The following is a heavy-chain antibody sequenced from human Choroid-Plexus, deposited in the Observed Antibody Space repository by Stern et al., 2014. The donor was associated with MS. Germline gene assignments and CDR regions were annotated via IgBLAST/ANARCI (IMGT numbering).Heavy chain of an antibody. D-gene: IGHD2/OR15-2a*01. V-gene: IGHV3-30*18. CDR1: GFTFGSCA. J-gene: IGHJ5*02. CDR2: VSHDGSYK. CDR3: AKDRQYLTYFFDH. Sequence: VQLVESGGGVVQPGRPLRLSCVASGFTFGSCAMHWVRQAPGQGLEWVGRVSHDGSYKYYADSVKGRFTISRDNSQNTLYMQMSSLRPEDTAVYYCAKDRQYLTYFFDHWGQGSLVTVSS.